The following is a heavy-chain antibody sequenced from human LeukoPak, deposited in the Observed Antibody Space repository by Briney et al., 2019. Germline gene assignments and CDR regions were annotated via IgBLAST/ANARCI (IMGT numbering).Heavy chain of an antibody. CDR1: GFTVSSNY. J-gene: IGHJ3*02. CDR3: ARGPVVWYGELAYALDI. Sequence: GGSLRLSCAASGFTVSSNYMSWVRQAPGKGLKWASVIYTGGTTYYADSVKGRFTISRDNSKNTLYLQMNSLRAEDTAVYYCARGPVVWYGELAYALDIWGQGTMVTVSS. CDR2: IYTGGTT. D-gene: IGHD3-10*01. V-gene: IGHV3-53*01.